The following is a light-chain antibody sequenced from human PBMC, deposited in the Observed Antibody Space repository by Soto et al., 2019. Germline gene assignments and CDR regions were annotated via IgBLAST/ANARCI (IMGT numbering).Light chain of an antibody. CDR1: SSDVGGYNY. V-gene: IGLV2-8*01. CDR3: SSYAGSSNV. CDR2: EVN. J-gene: IGLJ1*01. Sequence: ALTHPPSASGSPGQSVAISCTGTSSDVGGYNYVSWYQQHPGKAPKLMIYEVNKRPSGVPDRFSGSKSGNTASLTVSGLQAEDEADYYCSSYAGSSNVFGTGTKVTVL.